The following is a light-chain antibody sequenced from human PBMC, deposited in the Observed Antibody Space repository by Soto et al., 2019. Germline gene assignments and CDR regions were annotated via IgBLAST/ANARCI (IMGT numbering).Light chain of an antibody. V-gene: IGKV3-15*01. CDR2: GAS. CDR3: QQYNNWPKT. Sequence: DIVMTQSPPTLSVSPGERATLSCRASQSISSNLAWFQQKPGQAPRLLIYGASTRATGIPARFSGSGSGTEFTLTIGSLQSEDFAVYYCQQYNNWPKTFGQGTKVEIK. J-gene: IGKJ1*01. CDR1: QSISSN.